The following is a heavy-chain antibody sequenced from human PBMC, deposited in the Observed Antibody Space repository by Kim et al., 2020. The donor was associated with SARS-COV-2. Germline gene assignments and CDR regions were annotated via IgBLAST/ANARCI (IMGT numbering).Heavy chain of an antibody. D-gene: IGHD6-19*01. CDR3: ARAGTYSSGWYGPDY. J-gene: IGHJ4*02. V-gene: IGHV6-1*01. Sequence: VSVKSRITINPDTSKNQFSLQLNSVTPEDTAVYYCARAGTYSSGWYGPDYWGQGTLVTVSS.